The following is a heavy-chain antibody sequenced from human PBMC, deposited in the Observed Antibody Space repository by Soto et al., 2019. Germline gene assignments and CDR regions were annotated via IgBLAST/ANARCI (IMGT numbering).Heavy chain of an antibody. CDR1: GFTFSSYA. D-gene: IGHD2-2*01. CDR2: ISGSGGST. V-gene: IGHV3-23*01. J-gene: IGHJ5*02. CDR3: AKGAQGIVVVPAAEGRFDP. Sequence: EVQLLESGGGLVQPGGSLRLSCAASGFTFSSYAMSWVRQAPGKGLEWVSAISGSGGSTYYADSVKGRFTISRDNSKSTLYLQMNSLRAEDTAVYYCAKGAQGIVVVPAAEGRFDPWGQGTLVTVSS.